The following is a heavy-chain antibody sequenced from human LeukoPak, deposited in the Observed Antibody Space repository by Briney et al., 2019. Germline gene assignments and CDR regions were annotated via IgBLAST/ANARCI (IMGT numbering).Heavy chain of an antibody. V-gene: IGHV4-59*08. D-gene: IGHD3-16*02. CDR1: GGSIGTYY. Sequence: SETLSLTCTVSGGSIGTYYWSWIRQSPGKGLEWIGYIYVTGTRYNPYLQRRVTISVARSSNQFLLKMSSVTAADTAVYYFARHIGGGIEDMDVWGKGTKVIVSS. CDR3: ARHIGGGIEDMDV. J-gene: IGHJ6*03. CDR2: IYVTGT.